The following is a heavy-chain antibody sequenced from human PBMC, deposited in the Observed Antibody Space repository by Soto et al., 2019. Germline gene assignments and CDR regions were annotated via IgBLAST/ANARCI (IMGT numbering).Heavy chain of an antibody. J-gene: IGHJ6*02. CDR2: ISHSGST. V-gene: IGHV4-34*01. CDR1: GGSFSDYF. CDR3: ARGLQRRFGGYKGLGYHGMDV. D-gene: IGHD5-12*01. Sequence: QVQLQQWGAGLLKPSETLSLTCTVYGGSFSDYFWSWIRQPPSKGLEWFGEISHSGSTSYNPSLKSRVTISVDTSKNQFFLNLSSVTAADTAVYYCARGLQRRFGGYKGLGYHGMDVWGQGTTVTVSS.